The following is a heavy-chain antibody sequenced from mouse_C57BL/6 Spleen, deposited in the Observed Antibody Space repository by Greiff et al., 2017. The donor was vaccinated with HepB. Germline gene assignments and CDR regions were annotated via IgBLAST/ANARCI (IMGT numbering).Heavy chain of an antibody. D-gene: IGHD2-3*01. CDR1: GYTFTSYW. CDR3: ARNDGYYVGNFDY. CDR2: IYPGSGST. V-gene: IGHV1-55*01. Sequence: VRLQQPGAELVKPGASVKMSCKASGYTFTSYWITWVKQRPGQGLEWIGDIYPGSGSTNYNEKFKSKATLTVDTSSSTAYMQLSSLTSEDSAVYYCARNDGYYVGNFDYWGQGTTLTVSS. J-gene: IGHJ2*01.